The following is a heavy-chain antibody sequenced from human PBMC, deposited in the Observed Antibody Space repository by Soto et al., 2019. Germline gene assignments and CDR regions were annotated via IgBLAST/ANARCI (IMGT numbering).Heavy chain of an antibody. J-gene: IGHJ5*02. Sequence: PSETLSLTCAVSGGTFDSGGYSWIWIRQTQERGLEWIGYIYRDGRTSYTPSLKSRVTISMDRSQSLLSLRLTSVTAADTAVYYCAGGGSFTWFDPWGQGALVTVSS. CDR3: AGGGSFTWFDP. CDR2: IYRDGRT. CDR1: GGTFDSGGYS. V-gene: IGHV4-30-2*01. D-gene: IGHD3-16*01.